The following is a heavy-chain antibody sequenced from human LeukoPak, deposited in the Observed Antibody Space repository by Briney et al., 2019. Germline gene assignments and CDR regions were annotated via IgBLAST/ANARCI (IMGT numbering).Heavy chain of an antibody. CDR2: ISSSGSST. Sequence: GGSLRLSCAASGFTFSSYVMSWVRQAPSKGLGWVSAISSSGSSTYYADSVKGRFTISRDNSKNTLYLQMNSLRAEDTAVYYCAKARDGYNLIPDAFDIWGQGTMVTVSS. V-gene: IGHV3-23*01. D-gene: IGHD5-24*01. CDR1: GFTFSSYV. CDR3: AKARDGYNLIPDAFDI. J-gene: IGHJ3*02.